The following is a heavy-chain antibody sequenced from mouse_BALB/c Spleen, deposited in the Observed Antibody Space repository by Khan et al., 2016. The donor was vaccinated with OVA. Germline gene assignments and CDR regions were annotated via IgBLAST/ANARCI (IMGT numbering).Heavy chain of an antibody. V-gene: IGHV1S135*01. J-gene: IGHJ3*01. CDR3: ARGTFDY. Sequence: VQLQQSGPELMKPGASVNISCKASGYSFTSYYIHWVRQSHGKSLEWIGYIDPFNGGTDYNQKFKDKATLTVDKSSNTAYMHLSSLTSEDSSVYYSARGTFDYWGQGTLVTVSA. D-gene: IGHD3-3*01. CDR2: IDPFNGGT. CDR1: GYSFTSYY.